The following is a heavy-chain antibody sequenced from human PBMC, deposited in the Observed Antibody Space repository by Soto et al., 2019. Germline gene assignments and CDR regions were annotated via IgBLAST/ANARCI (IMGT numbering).Heavy chain of an antibody. V-gene: IGHV3-43*01. D-gene: IGHD5-12*01. Sequence: EVQLVESGGVVVQPGGSLRLSCAASGFTFDDYSMHWVRQAPGKGLEWVSLISWDGGSTYYADSVKGRFTISRDNSKNSLYLQMNSLTTEDTAFYYCGKDGAVSGYTNLEYWGQGALVTVSS. CDR2: ISWDGGST. J-gene: IGHJ4*02. CDR1: GFTFDDYS. CDR3: GKDGAVSGYTNLEY.